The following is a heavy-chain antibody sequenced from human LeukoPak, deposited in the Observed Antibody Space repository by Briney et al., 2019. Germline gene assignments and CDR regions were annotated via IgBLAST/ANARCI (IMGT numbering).Heavy chain of an antibody. CDR2: INHSGST. CDR3: ARGQWLPYYFDY. CDR1: GVSFSGYY. V-gene: IGHV4-34*01. Sequence: PSETLSLTCAVYGVSFSGYYWSWIRQPPGKGLEWIGEINHSGSTNYNPSLKSRVTISVDTSKNQFSLKLSSVTAADTAVYYCARGQWLPYYFDYWGQGTLVTVSS. D-gene: IGHD5-18*01. J-gene: IGHJ4*02.